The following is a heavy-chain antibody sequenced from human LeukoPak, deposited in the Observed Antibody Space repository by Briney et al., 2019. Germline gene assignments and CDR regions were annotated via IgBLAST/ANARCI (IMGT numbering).Heavy chain of an antibody. D-gene: IGHD2-2*01. CDR3: ARGPPDSTSSDY. V-gene: IGHV1-8*01. J-gene: IGHJ4*02. CDR2: VRPQNGDS. Sequence: ASVKVSCKTSGYSFTSYDVNWVRQAAGQGLEWIGWVRPQNGDSGYAQKFQDRVTMIRDTSTSTVYMEMKSLTFEDTAVYFCARGPPDSTSSDYWCQGTLVTVSS. CDR1: GYSFTSYD.